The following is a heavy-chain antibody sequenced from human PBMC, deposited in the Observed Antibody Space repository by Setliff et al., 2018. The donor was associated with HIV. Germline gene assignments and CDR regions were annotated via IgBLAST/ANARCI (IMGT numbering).Heavy chain of an antibody. CDR1: GYTFTDYA. Sequence: ASVKVSCKASGYTFTDYAMHWVRQAPGQRLEWMGWINAANGNTKYSQKFQGRVTIIRDTSASTAYMELRSLRSDDTAVYYCAMSGEWELDFDYWGQGTLVTVSS. V-gene: IGHV1-3*01. CDR2: INAANGNT. CDR3: AMSGEWELDFDY. D-gene: IGHD1-26*01. J-gene: IGHJ4*02.